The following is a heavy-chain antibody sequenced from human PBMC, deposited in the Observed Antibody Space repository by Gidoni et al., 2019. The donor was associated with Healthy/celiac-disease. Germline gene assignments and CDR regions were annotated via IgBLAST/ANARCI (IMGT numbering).Heavy chain of an antibody. J-gene: IGHJ4*02. CDR2: IYYRGST. CDR3: ARGIGYSSSSGPYYFDY. Sequence: QVQLQESCPGLVKPSETLSLTSTAPGGSISSYYWSWIRQPPGKGLEWIGYIYYRGSTNYNPSLKSRVTISVDTSKNQFSLKLSSVTAADTAVYYCARGIGYSSSSGPYYFDYWGQGTLVTVSS. V-gene: IGHV4-59*01. CDR1: GGSISSYY. D-gene: IGHD6-6*01.